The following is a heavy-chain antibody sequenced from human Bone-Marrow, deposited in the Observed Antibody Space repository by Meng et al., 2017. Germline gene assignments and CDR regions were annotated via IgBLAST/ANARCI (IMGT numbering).Heavy chain of an antibody. CDR3: VKGDRGSYYAPPIDY. D-gene: IGHD1-26*01. V-gene: IGHV1-46*01. CDR1: GYTFTSYY. CDR2: INPSRGST. J-gene: IGHJ4*02. Sequence: ASVKVSCKASGYTFTSYYMHWVRQAPVQGLEWMGIINPSRGSTSHAQKFQGRVTMTRDTSTSTVYMELSSLRSEDTAVYYCVKGDRGSYYAPPIDYWGQGTLVTVSS.